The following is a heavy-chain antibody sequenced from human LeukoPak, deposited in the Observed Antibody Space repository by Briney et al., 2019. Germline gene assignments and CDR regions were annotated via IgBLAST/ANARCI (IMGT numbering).Heavy chain of an antibody. V-gene: IGHV1-2*02. CDR2: INPNSGYT. CDR1: GYTFTDYY. CDR3: ARDPGVPPRSTVYDY. J-gene: IGHJ4*02. D-gene: IGHD2-8*01. Sequence: ASVKVSCKSSGYTFTDYYMHWVRQAPGQGLQWMGYINPNSGYTNYAQKFQGRVTMTRDASITTAYMELSRLRSDDTAVYYCARDPGVPPRSTVYDYWGQGTLVTVSS.